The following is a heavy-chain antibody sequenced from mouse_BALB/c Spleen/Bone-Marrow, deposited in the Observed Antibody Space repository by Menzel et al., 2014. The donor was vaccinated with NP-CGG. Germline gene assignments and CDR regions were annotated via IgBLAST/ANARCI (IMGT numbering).Heavy chain of an antibody. V-gene: IGHV5-6*01. CDR1: GFTFSNYG. D-gene: IGHD1-3*01. CDR3: ARLTPDYAMDY. CDR2: IGSGGSYT. Sequence: EVKLVESGGDLVKPGGSLKLSCAASGFTFSNYGTSWVRQTPDKRLEWVATIGSGGSYTYFPDSVKGRFTISRDNAKNTLYLQMNSLKSEDAAMYYCARLTPDYAMDYWGQGTSHCLL. J-gene: IGHJ4*01.